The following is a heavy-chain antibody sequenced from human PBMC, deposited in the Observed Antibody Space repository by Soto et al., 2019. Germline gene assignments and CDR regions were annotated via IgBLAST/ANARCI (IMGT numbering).Heavy chain of an antibody. V-gene: IGHV1-69*13. J-gene: IGHJ6*02. Sequence: GASVKVSCKASGGTFSSYAISWVRQAPGQGLEWMGGIIPIFGTANYAQKFQGRVTITADESTSTAYMELSSLRSEDTAVYYCANSHPAIVGATSYGMDVWGQGTTVTVSS. D-gene: IGHD1-26*01. CDR3: ANSHPAIVGATSYGMDV. CDR2: IIPIFGTA. CDR1: GGTFSSYA.